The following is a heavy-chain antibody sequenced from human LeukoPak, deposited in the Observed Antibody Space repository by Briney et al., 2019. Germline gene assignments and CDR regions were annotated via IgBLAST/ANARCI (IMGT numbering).Heavy chain of an antibody. CDR2: IYTSGST. CDR1: VGSISSYY. V-gene: IGHV4-4*07. J-gene: IGHJ2*01. Sequence: SETLSLTCTVSVGSISSYYWCWIRQPAAKGLEWIGRIYTSGSTNYNPPLTSRVTMSVDTSNHQFPLKLNSVTAADRAVYYRAGVKTGSFDPCGRGAL. CDR3: AGVKTGSFDP.